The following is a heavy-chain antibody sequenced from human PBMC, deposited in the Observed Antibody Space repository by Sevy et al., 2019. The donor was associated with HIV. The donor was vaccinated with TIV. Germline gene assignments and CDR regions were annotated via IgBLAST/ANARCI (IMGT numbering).Heavy chain of an antibody. CDR2: INSDGSRT. CDR1: GFTFSSDW. Sequence: GGSLRLSCVVSGFTFSSDWMHWVRQAPGKGLVWVSRINSDGSRTNYADSVKGRFTISRDSAKNTLFLQMNGLRAEDTAVYYCIRGTSGTFGYWGQGTLVTVSS. V-gene: IGHV3-74*01. D-gene: IGHD1-26*01. CDR3: IRGTSGTFGY. J-gene: IGHJ4*02.